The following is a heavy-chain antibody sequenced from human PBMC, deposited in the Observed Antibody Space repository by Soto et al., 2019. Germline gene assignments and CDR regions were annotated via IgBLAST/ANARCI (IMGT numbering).Heavy chain of an antibody. V-gene: IGHV3-23*01. J-gene: IGHJ4*02. Sequence: EVQLLESGGGLVQPGGSLRLSCAASGFTFSSYAMSWVRQAPGKGLEWVSAISSSGGSTYYADSVKGRFTISRDNSKTTLYLQMNSLRAEDTAVYYCAKDRYRYGVRSFWDYWGQGTLVTVSS. CDR3: AKDRYRYGVRSFWDY. D-gene: IGHD5-18*01. CDR2: ISSSGGST. CDR1: GFTFSSYA.